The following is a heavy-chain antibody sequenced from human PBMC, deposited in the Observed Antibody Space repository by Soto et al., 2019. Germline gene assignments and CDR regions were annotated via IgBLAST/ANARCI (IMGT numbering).Heavy chain of an antibody. CDR2: IYYSGST. Sequence: PSQTLPLTCTVSCGSISNHYWSLIRQPQGKGLEWIGYIYYSGSTNYNPSLKSRVTISVDTSKNQFSLKLSSVTAADTAVYYCARESFYDSGGFHGFDYWGQGTLVTVSS. V-gene: IGHV4-59*11. J-gene: IGHJ4*02. CDR1: CGSISNHY. CDR3: ARESFYDSGGFHGFDY. D-gene: IGHD3-22*01.